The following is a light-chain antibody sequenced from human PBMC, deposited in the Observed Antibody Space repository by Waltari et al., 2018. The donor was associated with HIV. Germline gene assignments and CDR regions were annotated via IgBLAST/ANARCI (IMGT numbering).Light chain of an antibody. CDR2: AAS. CDR3: QQSYTNPYT. CDR1: QFISRY. V-gene: IGKV1-39*01. Sequence: DIQMTQSPYSLSASVGDTVTITCRASQFISRYLSWYQQTPGNAPKLLIYAASTLQSGVPSRFSGRGSGADFTLTISSLQSEDFATYYCQQSYTNPYTFGLGTQVDIK. J-gene: IGKJ2*01.